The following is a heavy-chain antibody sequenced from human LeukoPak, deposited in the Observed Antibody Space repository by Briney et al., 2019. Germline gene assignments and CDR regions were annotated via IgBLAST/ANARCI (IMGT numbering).Heavy chain of an antibody. D-gene: IGHD1-1*01. V-gene: IGHV3-21*01. CDR2: ISSSSSYI. Sequence: GGSLRLSCAASGFIFSTYAMTWLRQAPGKGLEWVSFISSSSSYIYYADSVKGRFTISRDNAKNSLYLQMNSLRAEDTAVYYCARSVEGGYFDYWGQGTLVTVSS. J-gene: IGHJ4*02. CDR3: ARSVEGGYFDY. CDR1: GFIFSTYA.